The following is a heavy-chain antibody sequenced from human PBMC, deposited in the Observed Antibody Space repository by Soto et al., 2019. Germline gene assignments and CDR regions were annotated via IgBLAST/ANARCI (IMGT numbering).Heavy chain of an antibody. CDR1: GGSISSYY. V-gene: IGHV4-59*08. J-gene: IGHJ4*02. CDR2: IYYSGST. CDR3: ASLGYPEADFDY. Sequence: QVQLQESGPGLVKPSETLSLTCTVSGGSISSYYWSWIRQPPGKGLEWIGYIYYSGSTNYNPSLKSRVTISVDTSKNQFSLKLSSVTAADTAVYYCASLGYPEADFDYWGQGTLVTVSS. D-gene: IGHD6-13*01.